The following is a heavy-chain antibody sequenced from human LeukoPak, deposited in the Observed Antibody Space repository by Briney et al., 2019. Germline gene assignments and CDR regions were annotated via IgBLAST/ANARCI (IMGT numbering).Heavy chain of an antibody. CDR3: ARGPSWRYSTKYYFDY. V-gene: IGHV4-34*01. J-gene: IGHJ4*02. Sequence: SETLSLTCAVYGGSFSGYYWSWIPRPPGKGLEWRMEINHSGSTNYNTSLKSRVTISVDTSKKQFSLKLSSVTAADTAVYYCARGPSWRYSTKYYFDYWGEGTLVTVSS. D-gene: IGHD6-13*01. CDR2: INHSGST. CDR1: GGSFSGYY.